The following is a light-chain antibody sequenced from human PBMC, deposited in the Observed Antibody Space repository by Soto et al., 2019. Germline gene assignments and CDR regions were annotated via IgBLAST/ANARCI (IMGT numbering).Light chain of an antibody. CDR2: EVS. V-gene: IGLV2-8*01. CDR1: SSDVGSYNY. Sequence: QSALTQSPSASGSPGQSVTISCTGTSSDVGSYNYVSWYQQHPDKAPKLMIYEVSKRPSGVPDRFSGSKSGNTASLTVSGLQAEDDAHYYCSSYAGSYNWVFGGGTKRTVL. CDR3: SSYAGSYNWV. J-gene: IGLJ2*01.